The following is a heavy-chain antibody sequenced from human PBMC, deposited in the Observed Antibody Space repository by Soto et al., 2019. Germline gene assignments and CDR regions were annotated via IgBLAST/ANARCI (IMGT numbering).Heavy chain of an antibody. CDR3: ARGVGYSDSSGYPFDY. V-gene: IGHV1-46*03. J-gene: IGHJ4*02. CDR2: INPRSGKT. Sequence: VQLVQSGAEVKRPGASVKISCKASGDTLSTYYMHWARQAPGQGLEWMGIINPRSGKTNYPQKFQGRVAMTRYTXTXTVYMELSTLRSEDTAMYYCARGVGYSDSSGYPFDYWGQGTLVTVSS. CDR1: GDTLSTYY. D-gene: IGHD3-22*01.